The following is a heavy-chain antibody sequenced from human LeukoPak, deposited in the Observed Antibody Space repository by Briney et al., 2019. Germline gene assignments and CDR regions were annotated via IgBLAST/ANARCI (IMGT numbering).Heavy chain of an antibody. CDR2: ISSSSSYI. CDR1: GFTFSSYS. CDR3: AREDVLRYFDWLSPFDY. J-gene: IGHJ4*02. V-gene: IGHV3-21*01. Sequence: GGSLRLSCAASGFTFSSYSMNWVRQAPGKGLEWVSSISSSSSYIYYADSVKGRFTISRDNAKNSLYLQMNSLRAEDTAVYYRAREDVLRYFDWLSPFDYWGQGTLVTVSS. D-gene: IGHD3-9*01.